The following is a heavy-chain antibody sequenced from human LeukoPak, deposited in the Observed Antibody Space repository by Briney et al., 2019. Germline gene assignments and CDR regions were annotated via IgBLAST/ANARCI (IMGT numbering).Heavy chain of an antibody. V-gene: IGHV4-4*07. D-gene: IGHD2-2*02. CDR2: IYTSGST. Sequence: PSETLSLTCAVSGGSISSYYWSWIRQPAGKGLEWIGRIYTSGSTNYNPFLKSRVTMSVDTSKNQFSLKLSSVTAADTAVYYRARDHCSSTSCYNDYWGQGTLVTVSS. CDR3: ARDHCSSTSCYNDY. J-gene: IGHJ4*02. CDR1: GGSISSYY.